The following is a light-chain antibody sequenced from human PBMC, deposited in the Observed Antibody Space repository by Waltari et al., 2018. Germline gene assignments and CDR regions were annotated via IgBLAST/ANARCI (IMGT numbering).Light chain of an antibody. CDR2: AAS. CDR3: QKYNSAPRT. Sequence: DIQMTQSPSSLSASVGDRVTLTCRASQGISNYLARYQQKPGKVPKLLIYAASPLQSGVPSRFSGSGSGTDFTLTISSLQPEDVATYYCQKYNSAPRTFGQGTKVEIK. V-gene: IGKV1-27*01. J-gene: IGKJ1*01. CDR1: QGISNY.